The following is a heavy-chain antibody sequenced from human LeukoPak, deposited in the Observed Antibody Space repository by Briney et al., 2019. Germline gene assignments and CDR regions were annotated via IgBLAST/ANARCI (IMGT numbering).Heavy chain of an antibody. Sequence: ETLSLTCTVSGGSITAYYWNWMRQPPGKGVAWIGSIYIYNSYLMRRITISVDTSKNRCYLKLCTVTAADTAIYYCAGNSSGWYDYSYQYKDVWGKGTTVTVAS. CDR3: AGNSSGWYDYSYQYKDV. D-gene: IGHD6-19*01. V-gene: IGHV4-59*01. CDR1: GGSITAYY. CDR2: IY. J-gene: IGHJ6*03.